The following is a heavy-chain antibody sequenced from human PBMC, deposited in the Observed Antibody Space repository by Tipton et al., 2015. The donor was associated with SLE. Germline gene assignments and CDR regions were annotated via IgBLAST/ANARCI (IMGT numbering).Heavy chain of an antibody. D-gene: IGHD4-17*01. CDR3: GRDNYGLDY. J-gene: IGHJ4*02. Sequence: SLRLSCAASGFTFSCNAMHWVRQAPGKGLEWVAFMPYDGKNEYYADSVKGRFTISRDNSKNTLSLQMNRLRPEDTAVYYCGRDNYGLDYWGQGTLVTVSS. CDR1: GFTFSCNA. V-gene: IGHV3-30*03. CDR2: MPYDGKNE.